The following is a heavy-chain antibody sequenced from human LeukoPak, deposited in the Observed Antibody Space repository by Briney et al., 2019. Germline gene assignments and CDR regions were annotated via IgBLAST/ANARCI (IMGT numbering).Heavy chain of an antibody. CDR1: GYTFTGYY. J-gene: IGHJ5*02. CDR2: INPNSGGT. CDR3: ARGYSSSWYSNWFDP. D-gene: IGHD6-13*01. V-gene: IGHV1-2*02. Sequence: ASVNVSCKASGYTFTGYYMHWVRQAPGQGLEWMGWINPNSGGTNYAQKFQGRVTMTRDTSISTAYMELSRLRSDDTAAYYCARGYSSSWYSNWFDPWGQGTLVTVSS.